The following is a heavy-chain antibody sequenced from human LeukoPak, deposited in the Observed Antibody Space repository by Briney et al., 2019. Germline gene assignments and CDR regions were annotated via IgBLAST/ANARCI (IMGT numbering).Heavy chain of an antibody. D-gene: IGHD6-13*01. V-gene: IGHV4-59*11. J-gene: IGHJ4*02. CDR2: IYYSGST. CDR3: ARSRDDGYSSSSDY. Sequence: SETLSLTCTVSGGSISSHYWSWIRQPPGKGLEWIGYIYYSGSTNYNPSLKSRVTISVDTSNNQFSLKLSSVTAADTAVYYYARSRDDGYSSSSDYWGQGTLVTVSS. CDR1: GGSISSHY.